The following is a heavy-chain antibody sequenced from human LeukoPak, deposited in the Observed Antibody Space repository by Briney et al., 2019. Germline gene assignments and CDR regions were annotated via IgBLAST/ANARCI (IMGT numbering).Heavy chain of an antibody. V-gene: IGHV1-69*04. Sequence: ASVKVSCKASGGTFSSYAISWVRQAPGQGLEWMGRIIPILGIANYAQKFQGRVTITADKSTGTAYMELSSLRSEDTAVYYCARRGTMIEDNWFDPWGQGTLVTVSS. D-gene: IGHD3-22*01. CDR1: GGTFSSYA. CDR3: ARRGTMIEDNWFDP. J-gene: IGHJ5*02. CDR2: IIPILGIA.